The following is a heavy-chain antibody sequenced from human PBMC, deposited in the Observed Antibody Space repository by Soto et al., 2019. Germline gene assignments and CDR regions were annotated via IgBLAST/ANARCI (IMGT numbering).Heavy chain of an antibody. J-gene: IGHJ3*02. CDR1: GYSFASYW. D-gene: IGHD3-16*01. V-gene: IGHV5-51*01. Sequence: PGESLKISCKGSGYSFASYWIAWVRQMPGKGLEWMGIIYTGDSDTRYSPSFQGQVTISADKSISTAYLQWSSLKASDTAMYYCAKTLSGTNDAFDIWRQRTMVTVSS. CDR3: AKTLSGTNDAFDI. CDR2: IYTGDSDT.